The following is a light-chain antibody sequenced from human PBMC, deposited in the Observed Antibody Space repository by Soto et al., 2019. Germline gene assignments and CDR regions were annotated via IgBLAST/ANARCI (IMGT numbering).Light chain of an antibody. CDR2: GAS. V-gene: IGKV3-20*01. CDR3: QQYGASPGT. J-gene: IGKJ1*01. Sequence: EIVLTQSPGTLSLSPGERATLSCRASQRVCSSYLAWYQQKPGQAPRLLIYGASRRATGIPDRFSGSGSGTDFTLTISRLEPEDFAVYYCQQYGASPGTFGQGTKVDI. CDR1: QRVCSSY.